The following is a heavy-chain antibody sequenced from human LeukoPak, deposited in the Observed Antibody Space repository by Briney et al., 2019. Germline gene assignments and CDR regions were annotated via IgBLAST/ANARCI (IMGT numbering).Heavy chain of an antibody. Sequence: GGSLRLSCAASGFTFDDYGMSWVRQAPGKGLEWVSGINWNGGSTGYADSVKGRFAISRDNAKKSLYLQMNSLKSEDTALYYCAKGLYGSGMDVWGQGTTVAVSS. D-gene: IGHD3-10*01. V-gene: IGHV3-20*04. CDR2: INWNGGST. J-gene: IGHJ6*02. CDR3: AKGLYGSGMDV. CDR1: GFTFDDYG.